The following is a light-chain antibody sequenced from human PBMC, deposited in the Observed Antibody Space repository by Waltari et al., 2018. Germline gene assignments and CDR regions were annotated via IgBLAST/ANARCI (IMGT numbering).Light chain of an antibody. Sequence: EIVLTPSPGSLSSSPGERVTLSCRASQSVSRALAWYQQKPGQAPRLLIFGASNKATGIPDRFRGSGSETDFSLTISRLEPEDFAVYYCQHYVRLPATFGRGTKVEIK. CDR3: QHYVRLPAT. V-gene: IGKV3-20*01. CDR2: GAS. CDR1: QSVSRA. J-gene: IGKJ1*01.